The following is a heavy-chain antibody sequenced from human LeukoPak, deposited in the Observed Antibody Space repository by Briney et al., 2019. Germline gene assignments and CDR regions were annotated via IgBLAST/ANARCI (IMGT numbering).Heavy chain of an antibody. V-gene: IGHV3-11*04. D-gene: IGHD3-10*01. Sequence: LSLTCTVSGGSISSGDYYWSWIRQPPGKGLEWVSYISSGGDIIYYADSVKGRFTISRDNAKNSLFLQMNSLRAEDTAVYYCARANGMVRGVPLDAFDIWGQGTLVTVSS. CDR3: ARANGMVRGVPLDAFDI. J-gene: IGHJ3*02. CDR1: GGSISSGDYY. CDR2: ISSGGDII.